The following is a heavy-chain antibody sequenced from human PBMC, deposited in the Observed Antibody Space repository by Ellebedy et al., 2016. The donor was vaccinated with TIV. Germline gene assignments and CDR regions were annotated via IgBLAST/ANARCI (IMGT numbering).Heavy chain of an antibody. J-gene: IGHJ6*02. CDR3: ACRSQTGYYYYYSMDV. CDR1: GFTFNSYA. CDR2: ISGGGGST. D-gene: IGHD3-9*01. V-gene: IGHV3-23*01. Sequence: GESLKISCAASGFTFNSYAMSWVRQAPGKGLEWVSIISGGGGSTYYADSVKGRFTISRDNSKNTLYLQMNSLRAEDTAVYYCACRSQTGYYYYYSMDVWGQGTTVTVSS.